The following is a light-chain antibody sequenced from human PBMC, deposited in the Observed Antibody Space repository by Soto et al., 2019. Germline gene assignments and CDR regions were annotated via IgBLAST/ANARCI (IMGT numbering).Light chain of an antibody. CDR2: EGV. Sequence: QSALTQPASVSGSPGQSITITCTESASNIGGYNLVSWYQHHAGKAPKVIIYEGVKRPSGVSNRFSGFKSGTTASLTISGLQAEDEADYYCCSYVGATTYVFGSGTKVTVL. V-gene: IGLV2-23*01. CDR1: ASNIGGYNL. J-gene: IGLJ1*01. CDR3: CSYVGATTYV.